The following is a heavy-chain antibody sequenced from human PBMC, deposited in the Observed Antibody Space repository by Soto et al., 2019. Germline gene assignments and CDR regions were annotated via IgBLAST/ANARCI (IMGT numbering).Heavy chain of an antibody. V-gene: IGHV3-11*06. CDR2: ISSSSSYT. CDR1: GFTFSDYY. D-gene: IGHD3-10*01. J-gene: IGHJ6*02. CDR3: ARGLLGSRARGYYYYYGMDV. Sequence: PGGSLRLSCAASGFTFSDYYMSWIRQAPGKGLEWVSYISSSSSYTNYADSVKGRFTISRDNAKNSLYLQMNSLRAEDTAVYYCARGLLGSRARGYYYYYGMDVWGQGTTVTVSS.